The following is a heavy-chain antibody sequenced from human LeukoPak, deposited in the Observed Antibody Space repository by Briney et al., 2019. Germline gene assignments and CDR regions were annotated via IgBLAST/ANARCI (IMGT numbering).Heavy chain of an antibody. V-gene: IGHV1-3*01. CDR2: INAGNGNT. CDR1: GYTFTSYA. J-gene: IGHJ6*04. CDR3: ARGKPMVRGVIASDYCYGMDV. Sequence: ASVKVSCKASGYTFTSYAMHWVRQAPGQRLEWMGWINAGNGNTKYSQKFQGRVTITRDTSASTAYMELSSLRSEDTAVYYCARGKPMVRGVIASDYCYGMDVWGKGTTVTVSS. D-gene: IGHD3-10*01.